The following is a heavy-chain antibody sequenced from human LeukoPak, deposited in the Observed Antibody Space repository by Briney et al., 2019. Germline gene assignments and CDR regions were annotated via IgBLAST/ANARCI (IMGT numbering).Heavy chain of an antibody. V-gene: IGHV3-48*03. CDR3: ARGRGLPGPLDY. J-gene: IGHJ4*02. CDR1: GFTFIHYE. D-gene: IGHD3-10*01. CDR2: ISGSGSTI. Sequence: QSGGSLRLSCAASGFTFIHYEMNWVRQAPGKGLEWVSYISGSGSTILYADSVKGRFTISRDNARNSVNLHMSGLRAEDTAVYYCARGRGLPGPLDYWGQGTLVTVSS.